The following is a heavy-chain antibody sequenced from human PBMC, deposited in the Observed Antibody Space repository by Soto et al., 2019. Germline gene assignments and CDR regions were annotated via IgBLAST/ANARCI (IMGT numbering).Heavy chain of an antibody. D-gene: IGHD6-13*01. CDR3: ARGKKLQLVRGAFDI. V-gene: IGHV4-34*01. CDR2: INHSGST. Sequence: SETLSLTCAVYGGSFSGYYWSWIRQPPGKGLEWIGEINHSGSTNYNPSLKSRVTISVDTSKNQFSLKLSSVTAADTAVYYCARGKKLQLVRGAFDIWGQGTMVTVSS. CDR1: GGSFSGYY. J-gene: IGHJ3*02.